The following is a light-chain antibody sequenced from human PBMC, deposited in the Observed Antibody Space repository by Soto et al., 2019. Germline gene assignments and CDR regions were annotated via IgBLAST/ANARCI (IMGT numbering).Light chain of an antibody. CDR3: QQDDTSPRT. J-gene: IGKJ2*01. V-gene: IGKV3-20*01. Sequence: IVLTQSPGTLSLSPGDGATLSCRASQPITSRYLAWYQQTPGQAPRLLIYGASSRAAGIPDRFSGSGSGTYFPLTISRLEPEDFAFYYCQQDDTSPRTFGQGTKLEIK. CDR2: GAS. CDR1: QPITSRY.